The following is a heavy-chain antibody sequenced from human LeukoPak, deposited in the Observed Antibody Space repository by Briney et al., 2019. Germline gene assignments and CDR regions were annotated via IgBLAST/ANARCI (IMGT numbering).Heavy chain of an antibody. J-gene: IGHJ4*02. CDR3: ARDTGCSGGGCYSFYDY. D-gene: IGHD2-15*01. CDR1: GLTFRSYW. Sequence: PGGSLRLSCAASGLTFRSYWMTWVRQAPGKGLEWVANIKEDGSGKYYVDSVKGRFTISRDNAKNSLYLQMNSLRAEDTAVYYCARDTGCSGGGCYSFYDYWGQGTLVTVSS. V-gene: IGHV3-7*01. CDR2: IKEDGSGK.